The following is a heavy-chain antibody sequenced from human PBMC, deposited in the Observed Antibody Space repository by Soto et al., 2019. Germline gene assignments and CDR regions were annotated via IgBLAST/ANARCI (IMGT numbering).Heavy chain of an antibody. CDR1: GGTFSSYA. CDR3: ARVWCSGGSCYSGGWFDP. Sequence: SVKAYCKASGGTFSSYAISWVRQAPGQGPEWMGGIIPIFGTANYAQKFQGRVTITADESTSTAYMELSSLRSEDTAVYYCARVWCSGGSCYSGGWFDPWGQGTLVTVSS. V-gene: IGHV1-69*01. D-gene: IGHD2-15*01. J-gene: IGHJ5*02. CDR2: IIPIFGTA.